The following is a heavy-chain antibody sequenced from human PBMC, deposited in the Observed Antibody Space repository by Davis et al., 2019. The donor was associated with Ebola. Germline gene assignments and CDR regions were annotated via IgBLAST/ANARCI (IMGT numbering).Heavy chain of an antibody. CDR2: ISAYNGNT. CDR3: ARGLSIAAAHYYYYGMDV. Sequence: ASVKVSCKASGYTFTSYGISWVRQAPGQGLEWIGWISAYNGNTNYAQKLQGRVTMTTDTSTSTAYMELRSLRSDDTAVYYCARGLSIAAAHYYYYGMDVWGQGTTVTVSS. V-gene: IGHV1-18*01. J-gene: IGHJ6*02. CDR1: GYTFTSYG. D-gene: IGHD6-13*01.